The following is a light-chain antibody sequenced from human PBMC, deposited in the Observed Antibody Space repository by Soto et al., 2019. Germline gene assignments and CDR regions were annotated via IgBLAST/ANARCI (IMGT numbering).Light chain of an antibody. V-gene: IGKV3-20*01. J-gene: IGKJ1*01. CDR3: QLYGSSGT. CDR1: QSVSSSY. Sequence: EIVLTQSPGTLSLSTGERATLSCRASQSVSSSYLAWYQQKPGQAPRLLIYGASSRATGIPDRFSGSASGTDFTLTINRLEPEDFAVYYCQLYGSSGTFGQGTKV. CDR2: GAS.